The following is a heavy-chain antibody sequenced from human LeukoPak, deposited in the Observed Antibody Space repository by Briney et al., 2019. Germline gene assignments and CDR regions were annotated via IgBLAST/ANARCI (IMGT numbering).Heavy chain of an antibody. CDR1: GFTQSSYS. CDR2: ISSSSSYI. V-gene: IGHV3-21*01. J-gene: IGHJ4*02. Sequence: GGSVRLSCAASGFTQSSYSMKWVRQAPGKGREWVSSISSSSSYINYADSVKGRFTISRDNAKNSLYLQMNSLRAEDTAVYYCARDPTPQDTAKLYYFDYWGQGTLVTVSS. CDR3: ARDPTPQDTAKLYYFDY. D-gene: IGHD5-18*01.